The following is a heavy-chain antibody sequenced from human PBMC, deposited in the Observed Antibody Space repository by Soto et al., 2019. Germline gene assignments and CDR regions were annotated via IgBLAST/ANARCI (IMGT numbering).Heavy chain of an antibody. CDR1: GGSISSSSYY. D-gene: IGHD5-12*01. CDR3: ARHRRGYDSYYFDY. CDR2: IYYSGST. J-gene: IGHJ4*02. V-gene: IGHV4-39*01. Sequence: ETLSLTCTVSGGSISSSSYYWGWIRQPPGKGLEWIGSIYYSGSTYYNPSLKSRVTISVDTSKNQFSLKLSSVTAADTAVYYCARHRRGYDSYYFDYWGQGTLVTVSS.